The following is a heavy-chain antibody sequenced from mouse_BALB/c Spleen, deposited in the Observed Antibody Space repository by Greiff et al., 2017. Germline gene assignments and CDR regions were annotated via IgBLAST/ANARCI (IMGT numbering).Heavy chain of an antibody. J-gene: IGHJ4*01. CDR3: ARIYDGYYWAMDY. V-gene: IGHV14-3*02. CDR1: GFNIKDTY. CDR2: IDPANGNT. Sequence: VQLQQSGAELVKPGASVKLSCTASGFNIKDTYMHWVKQRPEQGLEWIGRIDPANGNTKYDPKFQGKATITADTSSNTAYLQLSSLTSEDTAVYYYARIYDGYYWAMDYWGQGTSVTVSS. D-gene: IGHD2-3*01.